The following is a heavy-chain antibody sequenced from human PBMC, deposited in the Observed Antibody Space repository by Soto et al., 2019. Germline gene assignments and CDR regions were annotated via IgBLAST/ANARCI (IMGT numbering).Heavy chain of an antibody. CDR1: GGSISSSSYY. D-gene: IGHD6-19*01. CDR2: IYYSGST. Sequence: XATLSLTCTVSGGSISSSSYYWGWIRQPPGKGLEWIGSIYYSGSTYYNPSLKSRVTISVDTSKNQFSLKLSSVTAADTAVYYCARKIAVAGTGWWFDPWGQGTLVTVSS. CDR3: ARKIAVAGTGWWFDP. J-gene: IGHJ5*02. V-gene: IGHV4-39*01.